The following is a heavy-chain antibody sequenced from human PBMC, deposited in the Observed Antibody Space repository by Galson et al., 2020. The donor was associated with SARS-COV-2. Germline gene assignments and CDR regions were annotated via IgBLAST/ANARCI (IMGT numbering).Heavy chain of an antibody. J-gene: IGHJ4*02. CDR1: GFTFSSYS. CDR2: ISSSSSYI. CDR3: ARDLVDTAMANPFDY. D-gene: IGHD5-18*01. Sequence: GGSLRLSCAASGFTFSSYSMNWVRQAPGKGLEWVSSISSSSSYIYYADSVKGRFTISRDNAKNSLYLQMNSLRAEDTAVYYCARDLVDTAMANPFDYWGQGTLVTVSS. V-gene: IGHV3-21*01.